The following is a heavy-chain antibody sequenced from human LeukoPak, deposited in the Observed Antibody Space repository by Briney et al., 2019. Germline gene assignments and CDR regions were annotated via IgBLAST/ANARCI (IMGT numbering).Heavy chain of an antibody. CDR3: ARHDYSDYGVEWIDS. Sequence: PSETLSLTCTVSGVSTTNGIYYWAWIRQSPGKGLEWIGSAHNVGGTYYNPSLKSRVTISVDTSKSQFSLKLSSVTAADTAVYYCARHDYSDYGVEWIDSWGQGTLVTVSS. V-gene: IGHV4-39*01. CDR1: GVSTTNGIYY. D-gene: IGHD4-11*01. CDR2: AHNVGGT. J-gene: IGHJ5*01.